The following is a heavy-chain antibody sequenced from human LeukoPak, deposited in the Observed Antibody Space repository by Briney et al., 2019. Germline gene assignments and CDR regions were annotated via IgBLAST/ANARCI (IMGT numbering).Heavy chain of an antibody. CDR3: ARRSSGYYSYFDY. CDR2: INPNSGGT. V-gene: IGHV1-2*02. D-gene: IGHD3-22*01. Sequence: GASVKVSCKASGYTFTSYGISWVRQAPGQGLEWMGWINPNSGGTNYAQKFQGRVTMTRDTSISTAYMELSRLRSDDTAVYYCARRSSGYYSYFDYWGQGTLVTVSS. CDR1: GYTFTSYG. J-gene: IGHJ4*02.